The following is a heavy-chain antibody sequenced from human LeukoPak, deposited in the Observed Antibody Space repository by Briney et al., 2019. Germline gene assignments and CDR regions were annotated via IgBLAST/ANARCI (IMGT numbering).Heavy chain of an antibody. Sequence: GGSLRLSCAASGFTFSNYAMSWVRQAPGKGPDWVSAISNSGTSTYYADSVKGRFSISRDNSRNTLYLQMNSLRAENTAVYFCAKEYGTPHWGQGTLVTVSS. CDR1: GFTFSNYA. CDR3: AKEYGTPH. V-gene: IGHV3-23*01. CDR2: ISNSGTST. D-gene: IGHD4-17*01. J-gene: IGHJ4*02.